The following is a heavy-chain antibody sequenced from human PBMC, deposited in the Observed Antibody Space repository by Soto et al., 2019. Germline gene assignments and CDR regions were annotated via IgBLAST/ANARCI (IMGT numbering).Heavy chain of an antibody. Sequence: PSETLSLTCTVSGGSSSSGGYYWSWIRQHPGKGLEWIGYIYYSGSTYYNPSLKSRVTISVDPSKNQFSLRLSSVTAADTAVYYCAKSLWDTSGWKTDYWGQGTLVTVSS. J-gene: IGHJ4*02. D-gene: IGHD6-19*01. V-gene: IGHV4-61*08. CDR3: AKSLWDTSGWKTDY. CDR1: GGSSSSGGYY. CDR2: IYYSGST.